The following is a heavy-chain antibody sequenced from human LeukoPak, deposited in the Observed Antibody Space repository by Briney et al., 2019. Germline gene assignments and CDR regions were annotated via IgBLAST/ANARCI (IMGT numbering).Heavy chain of an antibody. CDR3: ARGLWERANIAVSGTGCDY. J-gene: IGHJ4*02. V-gene: IGHV3-48*03. CDR1: GFTFSSYE. CDR2: ISRSGNII. Sequence: GGSLRLSCAASGFTFSSYEMNWVGQAPGKGLEWISYISRSGNIIHYADSVKGRFTISRDNAKNSLYLQMNSLRAEDTAVYYCARGLWERANIAVSGTGCDYWGQGTLVTVSS. D-gene: IGHD6-19*01.